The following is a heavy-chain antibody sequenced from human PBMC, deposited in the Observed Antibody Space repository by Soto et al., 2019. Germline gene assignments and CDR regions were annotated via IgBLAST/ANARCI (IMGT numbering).Heavy chain of an antibody. J-gene: IGHJ2*01. CDR1: GYTLSKLS. Sequence: ASVKVSCKVSGYTLSKLSIHWVRQPPGKGLEWMRGFEPEDGETIYAQKFQGRVTMTEDISTDTAYMELSSLRSEDTAVYYCATGLYYYDSSGLRHWYFDLWGRGTLVTVSS. CDR3: ATGLYYYDSSGLRHWYFDL. D-gene: IGHD3-22*01. CDR2: FEPEDGET. V-gene: IGHV1-24*01.